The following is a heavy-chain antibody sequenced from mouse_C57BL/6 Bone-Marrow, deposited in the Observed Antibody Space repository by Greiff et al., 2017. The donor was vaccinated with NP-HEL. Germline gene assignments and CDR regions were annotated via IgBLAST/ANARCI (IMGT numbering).Heavy chain of an antibody. D-gene: IGHD2-2*01. Sequence: EVKLVESGGDLVKPGGSLKLSCAASGFTFSSYGMSWVRQTPDKRLEWVATISSGGSYTYYPDSVKGRFTISRDNAKNTLYLQMSSLKSEDTAMYYCGRHSDYGYHYDFDYWGQGTTLTVSS. J-gene: IGHJ2*01. CDR3: GRHSDYGYHYDFDY. CDR1: GFTFSSYG. V-gene: IGHV5-6*01. CDR2: ISSGGSYT.